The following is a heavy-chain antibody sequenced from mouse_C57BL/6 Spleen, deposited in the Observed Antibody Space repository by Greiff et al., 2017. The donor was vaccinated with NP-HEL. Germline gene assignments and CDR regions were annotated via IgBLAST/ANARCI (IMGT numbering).Heavy chain of an antibody. Sequence: VQLQQSGAELVKPGASVTLSCTASGFNFTDYYMHWVKQRTGPGLEWIGKIDPDDGETNYTQHFQGKATITADTSSNTAYLQLSSLTSEDAAVYYCARSDYYGSSDLDYWGQGTTLTVSS. J-gene: IGHJ2*01. D-gene: IGHD1-1*01. CDR2: IDPDDGET. CDR1: GFNFTDYY. V-gene: IGHV14-2*01. CDR3: ARSDYYGSSDLDY.